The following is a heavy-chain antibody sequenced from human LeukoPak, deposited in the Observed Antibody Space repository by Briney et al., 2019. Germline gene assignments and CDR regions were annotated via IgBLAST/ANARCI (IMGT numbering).Heavy chain of an antibody. D-gene: IGHD6-19*01. CDR2: ISGSGGST. CDR3: AAESRGGSGWYWFDP. CDR1: GFTFSSYA. Sequence: PGASLRLSCAASGFTFSSYAMSWVRQAPGKGLEWVSAISGSGGSTYADSVKGRFTISRDNSKNTLYLQMNSLRAEDTAVYYCAAESRGGSGWYWFDPWGQGTLVTVSS. V-gene: IGHV3-23*01. J-gene: IGHJ5*02.